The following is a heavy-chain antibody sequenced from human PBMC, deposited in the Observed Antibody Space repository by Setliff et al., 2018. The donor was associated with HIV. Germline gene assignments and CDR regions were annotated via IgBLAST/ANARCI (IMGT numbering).Heavy chain of an antibody. J-gene: IGHJ4*02. CDR2: INPNSGGT. V-gene: IGHV1-2*02. Sequence: GASVKVSCKASGYTFTGYYMHWVRQAPGQGLEWMGWINPNSGGTNYAQKFQGRVTMTRDTSISKAYMELSRLRSDDTAVYYCARGGVGATTFSVDYWGQGTLVTVSS. CDR3: ARGGVGATTFSVDY. CDR1: GYTFTGYY. D-gene: IGHD1-26*01.